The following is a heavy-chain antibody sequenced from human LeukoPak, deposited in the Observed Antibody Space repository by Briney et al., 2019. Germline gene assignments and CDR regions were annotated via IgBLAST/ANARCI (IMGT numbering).Heavy chain of an antibody. Sequence: SETLSLTCTVSGGSISSYYWSWIRQPPGKGLEWIGYIYYSGSTNYNPSLKSRVTISVDTSKNQFSLKLSSVTAADPAVYCCARKGTAAAGTAWGLFDPWGQGTLVTVSS. CDR2: IYYSGST. J-gene: IGHJ5*02. D-gene: IGHD6-13*01. CDR1: GGSISSYY. V-gene: IGHV4-59*12. CDR3: ARKGTAAAGTAWGLFDP.